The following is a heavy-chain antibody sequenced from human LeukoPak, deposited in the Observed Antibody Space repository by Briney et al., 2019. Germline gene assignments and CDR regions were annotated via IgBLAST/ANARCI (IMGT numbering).Heavy chain of an antibody. J-gene: IGHJ4*02. Sequence: PGGSLRLSCAASGFVFNTYSMHWVRQAPGKGLECVSAISGDGGSTYYANSVKGRFTISRDNSKNTLYLQMGSLRPDDTALYYGAREQPAGSTDYWGQGTLVTVSS. CDR1: GFVFNTYS. CDR2: ISGDGGST. D-gene: IGHD2-2*01. CDR3: AREQPAGSTDY. V-gene: IGHV3-64*01.